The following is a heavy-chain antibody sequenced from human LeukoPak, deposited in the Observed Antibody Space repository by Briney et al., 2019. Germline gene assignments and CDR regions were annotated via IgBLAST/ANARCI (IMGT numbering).Heavy chain of an antibody. CDR3: AKEIGSGWYLHYFDY. CDR1: GFTFTSYA. J-gene: IGHJ4*02. V-gene: IGHV3-23*01. D-gene: IGHD6-19*01. Sequence: TGRSLRLSCAASGFTFTSYAMSCVRQAPGKGLGWVSAISGSGGSTYYADSVKGRFTISRVNSKNPLYLQMNSLRAEDTAVYYCAKEIGSGWYLHYFDYWGQGTLVTASS. CDR2: ISGSGGST.